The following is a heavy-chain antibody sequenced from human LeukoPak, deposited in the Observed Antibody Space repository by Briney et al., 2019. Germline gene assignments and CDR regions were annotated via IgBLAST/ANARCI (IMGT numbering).Heavy chain of an antibody. J-gene: IGHJ4*02. V-gene: IGHV3-64D*09. Sequence: PGGSLRLPCSASGFTFSTSAMHWVRQAPGKGLEYVSFITYNGGSTYNADSVKGRFTISRDNSRNTLYLQMSSLRAEDTAVYHCVKDGGMATIFDYWGQGTLVTVSS. CDR1: GFTFSTSA. CDR3: VKDGGMATIFDY. CDR2: ITYNGGST. D-gene: IGHD5-24*01.